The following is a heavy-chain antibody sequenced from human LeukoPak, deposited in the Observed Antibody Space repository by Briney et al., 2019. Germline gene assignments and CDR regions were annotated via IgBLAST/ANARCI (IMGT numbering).Heavy chain of an antibody. CDR2: IYSGGST. J-gene: IGHJ5*02. CDR3: AKGRSSGWYGYDWFDP. D-gene: IGHD6-19*01. Sequence: GGSLRLSCAASGFTVSSNYMSWVRQAPGKGLEWVSVIYSGGSTYYADSVKGRFTISRGNSKNTLYLQMNSLRAEDTAVYYCAKGRSSGWYGYDWFDPWGQGTLVTVSS. CDR1: GFTVSSNY. V-gene: IGHV3-66*01.